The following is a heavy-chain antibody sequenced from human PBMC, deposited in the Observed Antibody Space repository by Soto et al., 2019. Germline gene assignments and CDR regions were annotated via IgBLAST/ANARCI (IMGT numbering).Heavy chain of an antibody. CDR3: ARASRYYDSSVNWFDP. J-gene: IGHJ5*02. V-gene: IGHV1-69*01. Sequence: QVQLVQSGAEVKKPGASVKVSCKASGGTFSSYAISWVRHAPGQGLEWMGGIIPIFGTANYAQKFQGRVTITADESTSTAYMELSSLRSEATAVYYCARASRYYDSSVNWFDPWGQGTLVTVSS. CDR2: IIPIFGTA. CDR1: GGTFSSYA. D-gene: IGHD3-22*01.